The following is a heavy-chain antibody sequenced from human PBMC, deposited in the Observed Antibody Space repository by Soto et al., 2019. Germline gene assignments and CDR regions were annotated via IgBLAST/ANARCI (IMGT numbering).Heavy chain of an antibody. CDR2: IYYSGNI. D-gene: IGHD2-21*02. CDR1: GGSISSSNYY. V-gene: IGHV4-39*02. Sequence: SETLSLTCSVSGGSISSSNYYWGWIRQSPGKGLEWIGSIYYSGNIYHNLSLKSRVTMSIDTSKKQFSLKLNSVTAADTAVYYCARDVYCGGDCRGGMDVCGHATTVT. CDR3: ARDVYCGGDCRGGMDV. J-gene: IGHJ6*02.